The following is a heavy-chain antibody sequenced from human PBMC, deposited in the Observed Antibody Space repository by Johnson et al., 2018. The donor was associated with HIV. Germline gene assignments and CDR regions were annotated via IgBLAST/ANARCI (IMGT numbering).Heavy chain of an antibody. D-gene: IGHD3-3*01. Sequence: VQLVESGGGVVQPGGSLRLSCTASGFTFSNYGMHWVRQAPGKGLEWVAFIRYEGSNKFSADSVRGRFTISRDNSKNTFYLQMNSLRGEDTAVYYCAKGITIFAVKSAVDIWGQGTMVTVSS. CDR3: AKGITIFAVKSAVDI. V-gene: IGHV3-30*02. CDR1: GFTFSNYG. J-gene: IGHJ3*02. CDR2: IRYEGSNK.